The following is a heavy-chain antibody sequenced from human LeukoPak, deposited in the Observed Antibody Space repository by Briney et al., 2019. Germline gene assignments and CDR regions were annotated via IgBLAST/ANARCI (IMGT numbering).Heavy chain of an antibody. V-gene: IGHV3-23*01. CDR3: AKRLRGMYYFDY. D-gene: IGHD2-15*01. CDR1: GFAFSTYA. Sequence: GGSLRLSCVASGFAFSTYAMSWVRQAPGKGLEWVSGISYNGGATKYADSVKGRFTISRDDSKNTVYLQMNSLRAEDTAVYYCAKRLRGMYYFDYWGQGTLVTVSS. J-gene: IGHJ4*02. CDR2: ISYNGGAT.